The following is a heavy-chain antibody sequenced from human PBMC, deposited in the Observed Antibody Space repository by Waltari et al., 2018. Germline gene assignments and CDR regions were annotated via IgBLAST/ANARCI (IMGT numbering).Heavy chain of an antibody. CDR3: ARDYHKIPNDACDI. J-gene: IGHJ3*02. D-gene: IGHD2-2*01. Sequence: QLQLQESGPGLVKPSETLSLTCTVSGVSISSSSYYWGWIRQPPGKGLEGIGSSYYSGTTQYNPALKSRVFISGDTSKIPFSLKLSSVTAADTAVYYCARDYHKIPNDACDIWGQGTMVTVSS. CDR2: SYYSGTT. V-gene: IGHV4-39*07. CDR1: GVSISSSSYY.